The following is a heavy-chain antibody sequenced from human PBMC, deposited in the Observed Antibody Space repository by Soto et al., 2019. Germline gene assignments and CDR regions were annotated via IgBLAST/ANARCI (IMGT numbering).Heavy chain of an antibody. J-gene: IGHJ3*02. CDR3: ASNWNYDAFDI. CDR1: GGSVSSGSYD. V-gene: IGHV4-61*01. Sequence: ELLSLTGTVAGGSVSSGSYDWSWIRQPPGKGLEWIGYIYYSGSTNYNPSLKSRVTISVDTSKNQFSLKLSSVTAADTAVYYCASNWNYDAFDIWGQGTMVTVSS. CDR2: IYYSGST. D-gene: IGHD1-7*01.